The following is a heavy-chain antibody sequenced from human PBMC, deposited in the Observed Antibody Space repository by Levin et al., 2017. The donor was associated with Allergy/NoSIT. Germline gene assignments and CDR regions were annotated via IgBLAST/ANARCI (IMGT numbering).Heavy chain of an antibody. CDR1: GFSLTTNGMG. CDR3: AHRPPYSSGREGV. V-gene: IGHV2-5*02. J-gene: IGHJ4*02. D-gene: IGHD6-19*01. Sequence: TLSLTLTCTFSGFSLTTNGMGVGWVRHPPGKTLEWLAIIYWDDDKRYSHSPSLKNRLTITKDTSKNQVVLTMTNMDPVDTATYYCAHRPPYSSGREGVWGQGTLVTVSS. CDR2: IYWDDDK.